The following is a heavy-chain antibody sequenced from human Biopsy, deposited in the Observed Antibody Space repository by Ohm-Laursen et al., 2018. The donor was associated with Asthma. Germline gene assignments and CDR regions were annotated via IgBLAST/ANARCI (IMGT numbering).Heavy chain of an antibody. CDR1: GDSFSNYA. CDR2: LIPVLGTP. Sequence: SSVKVSCKASGDSFSNYAISWVRQAPGQGLEWMGGLIPVLGTPDHAQMFEGRVTITADDSTSTAYMELSSLSSEDTALYYCARGSEYVRSSGALDYWGQGTLVTVSS. D-gene: IGHD2-2*01. V-gene: IGHV1-69*01. J-gene: IGHJ4*02. CDR3: ARGSEYVRSSGALDY.